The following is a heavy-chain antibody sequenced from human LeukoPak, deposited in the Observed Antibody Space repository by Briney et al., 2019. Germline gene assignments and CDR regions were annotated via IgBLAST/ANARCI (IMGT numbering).Heavy chain of an antibody. CDR2: ISSSGTYI. Sequence: PGGYLRFYCVASGFTFSYFGMMWLRQAPGVGLVWVSSISSSGTYIYYTDSVKGRFTISRDNAKNSLYLLKNSLRAEDTAVYYCAREFTSGWVDYWGQGTLVTVSS. CDR3: AREFTSGWVDY. D-gene: IGHD6-19*01. CDR1: GFTFSYFG. J-gene: IGHJ4*02. V-gene: IGHV3-21*01.